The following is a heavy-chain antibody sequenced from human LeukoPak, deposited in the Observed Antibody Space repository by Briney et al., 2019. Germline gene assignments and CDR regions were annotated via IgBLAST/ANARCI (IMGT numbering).Heavy chain of an antibody. J-gene: IGHJ5*02. Sequence: GGSLRLSCAASGFTFSCYGMHWVRQAPGKGLEWVAVISYDGSNKYYADSVKGRFTISRDNSKNTLYLQMNSLRAEDTAVYYCAKAPSPLYNWNDGNWFDPWGQGTLVTVSS. CDR3: AKAPSPLYNWNDGNWFDP. CDR1: GFTFSCYG. CDR2: ISYDGSNK. D-gene: IGHD1-1*01. V-gene: IGHV3-30*18.